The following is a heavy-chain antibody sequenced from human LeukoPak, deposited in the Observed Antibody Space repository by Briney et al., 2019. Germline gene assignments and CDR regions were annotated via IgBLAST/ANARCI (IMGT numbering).Heavy chain of an antibody. CDR3: AKCRNSVRHLIDY. V-gene: IGHV3-23*01. CDR2: ISGRTGGT. D-gene: IGHD5/OR15-5a*01. CDR1: GFTFNTNA. Sequence: GGSLRLSCAASGFTFNTNAMSWVRQAPGKGLEWVSAISGRTGGTYYADSVKGRFTISRDNSKSTLYLQMDSLRAEDTAVYYCAKCRNSVRHLIDYWGHGTLVTVSS. J-gene: IGHJ4*01.